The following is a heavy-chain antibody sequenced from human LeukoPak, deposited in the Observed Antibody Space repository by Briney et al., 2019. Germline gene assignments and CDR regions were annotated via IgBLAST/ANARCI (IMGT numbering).Heavy chain of an antibody. CDR2: FSGGTT. CDR3: SRGSGWLSVY. CDR1: GFTFGDYL. Sequence: GGSLRLSCTASGFTFGDYLMSWFRQAPGKGLEWIGFFSGGTTEYAASVKGRFTISRDDSTSIAYLQMNSLTTEDTAVYYCSRGSGWLSVYWGQGTLATVSS. J-gene: IGHJ4*02. D-gene: IGHD6-19*01. V-gene: IGHV3-49*03.